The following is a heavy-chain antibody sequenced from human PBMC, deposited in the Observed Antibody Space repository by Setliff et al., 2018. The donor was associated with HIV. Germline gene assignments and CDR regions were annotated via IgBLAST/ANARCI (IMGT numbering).Heavy chain of an antibody. CDR1: GGSISGYH. CDR2: IYTSRGT. J-gene: IGHJ4*02. CDR3: TREFFY. Sequence: PSETLSLTCTVSGGSISGYHWNWLRQTPGKGLEWIGYIYTSRGTNYNHSLRTRVIISVDTSKNQFSLKLSSVTAADTAVYYCTREFFYWGQGILVTVSS. D-gene: IGHD3-10*01. V-gene: IGHV4-4*09.